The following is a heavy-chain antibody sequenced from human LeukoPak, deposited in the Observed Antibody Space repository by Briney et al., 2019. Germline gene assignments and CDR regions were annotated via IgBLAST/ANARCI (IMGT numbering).Heavy chain of an antibody. Sequence: KPSQTLSPTCTLSGRSIRSYYWSWVRQPPREGLECIGDIYYSGSTKYNPSLKSRATISVDTSKNQFSLKLSSVTAADTAVYYCASGSYYFDYWGQGTLVTVSS. CDR3: ASGSYYFDY. J-gene: IGHJ4*02. V-gene: IGHV4-59*08. CDR2: IYYSGST. CDR1: GRSIRSYY. D-gene: IGHD1-26*01.